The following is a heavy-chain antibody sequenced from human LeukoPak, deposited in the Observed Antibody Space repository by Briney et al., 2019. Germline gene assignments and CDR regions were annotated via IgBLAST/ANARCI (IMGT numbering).Heavy chain of an antibody. J-gene: IGHJ4*02. V-gene: IGHV1-2*02. CDR2: INPNSGGT. CDR3: LIQNWNLDY. Sequence: ASVKVSCKAFGYTFTGYCMHWVRQAPGQGLEWMGWINPNSGGTNYAQKFQGRVTMTRDTSISTAYMELSRLRSDDTAVYYCLIQNWNLDYWGQGTLVTVSS. CDR1: GYTFTGYC. D-gene: IGHD1-1*01.